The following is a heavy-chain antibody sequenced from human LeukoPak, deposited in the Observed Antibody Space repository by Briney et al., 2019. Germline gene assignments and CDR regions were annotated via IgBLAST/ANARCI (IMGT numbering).Heavy chain of an antibody. CDR2: ISYDGSNK. CDR3: ARDHLALWFGELLTTPIFDH. Sequence: GGSLRLSCAASGFTFSSYGMHWVRQAPGKGLEWVAVISYDGSNKYYADSVKGRFTLSRDNSNNTLNLQINKLRADEAAVYYCARDHLALWFGELLTTPIFDHWPQGPLVPVS. CDR1: GFTFSSYG. J-gene: IGHJ4*02. D-gene: IGHD3-10*01. V-gene: IGHV3-30*03.